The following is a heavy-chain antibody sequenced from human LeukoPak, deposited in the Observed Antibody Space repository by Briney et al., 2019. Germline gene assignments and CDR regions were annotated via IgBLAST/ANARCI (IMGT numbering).Heavy chain of an antibody. CDR2: IYHSGST. D-gene: IGHD1-26*01. V-gene: IGHV4-38-2*02. J-gene: IGHJ6*03. CDR1: GYSISSGYY. Sequence: SETLSLTCTVSGYSISSGYYWGWIRQPPGKGLEWIGSIYHSGSTYYNPSLKSRVTISVDTSKNQFSLKLSSVTAADTAVYYCARDVRELLSYYMDVWGKGTTVTVSS. CDR3: ARDVRELLSYYMDV.